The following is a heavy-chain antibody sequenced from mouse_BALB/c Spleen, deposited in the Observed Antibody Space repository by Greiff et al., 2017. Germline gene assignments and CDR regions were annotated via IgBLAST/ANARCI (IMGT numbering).Heavy chain of an antibody. Sequence: EVQLQQSGPSLVKPSQTLSLTCSVTGDSITSGYWNWIRKFPGNKLEYMGYISYSGSTYYNPSLKSRISITRDTSKNQYYLQLNSVTTEDTATYYCARYMEEVRRGSAMDYWGQGTSVTVSS. CDR3: ARYMEEVRRGSAMDY. V-gene: IGHV3-8*02. J-gene: IGHJ4*01. D-gene: IGHD2-14*01. CDR1: GDSITSGY. CDR2: ISYSGST.